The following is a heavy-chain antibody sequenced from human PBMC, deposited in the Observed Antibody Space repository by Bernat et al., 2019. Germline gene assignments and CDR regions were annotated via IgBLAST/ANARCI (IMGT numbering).Heavy chain of an antibody. CDR2: IKSKSDGGTI. D-gene: IGHD6-13*01. CDR1: GFTFTNAW. Sequence: EVQLVESGGGLVKPGGSLRLSCAASGFTFTNAWMNWVRQAPGKGLEWVGRIKSKSDGGTIDYAAPVKGRFTISRDDSKNTVSLQMNSLTTGDTAVYYCTTDDSFRRGRAATVDDWGQGTLVTVSS. V-gene: IGHV3-15*07. J-gene: IGHJ4*02. CDR3: TTDDSFRRGRAATVDD.